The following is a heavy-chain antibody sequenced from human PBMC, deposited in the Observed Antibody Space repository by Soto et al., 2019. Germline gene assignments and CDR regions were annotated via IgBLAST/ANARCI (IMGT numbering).Heavy chain of an antibody. CDR1: GYTFTSYY. J-gene: IGHJ5*02. CDR3: GRDISSSWYRSGPSLDP. D-gene: IGHD6-13*01. V-gene: IGHV1-46*01. Sequence: ASVKVSCKASGYTFTSYYMHWVRQAPGRGLEWMGIINPRGGSTSSAQKFQGRVTMTRDTSTSTVYMEMSSLRSEDTAVYDCGRDISSSWYRSGPSLDPWGQGTLVTVSS. CDR2: INPRGGST.